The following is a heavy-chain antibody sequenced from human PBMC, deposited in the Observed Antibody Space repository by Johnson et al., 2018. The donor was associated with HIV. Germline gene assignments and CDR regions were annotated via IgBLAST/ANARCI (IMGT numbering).Heavy chain of an antibody. CDR1: GFTFSSYW. V-gene: IGHV3-74*01. CDR2: INSDGSST. D-gene: IGHD6-13*01. Sequence: VQLVESGGGVVQPGRSLRLSCAASGFTFSSYWMHWVRQAPGKGLVWVSRINSDGSSTNYADSVKGRFSISRDNAENTLYLQMNSLRAEDTALYLCAKDNGIAGTSGDAFDIWGQGTMVTVSS. CDR3: AKDNGIAGTSGDAFDI. J-gene: IGHJ3*02.